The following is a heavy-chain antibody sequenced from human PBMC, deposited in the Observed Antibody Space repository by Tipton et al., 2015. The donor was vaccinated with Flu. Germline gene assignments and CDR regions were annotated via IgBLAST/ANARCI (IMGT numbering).Heavy chain of an antibody. V-gene: IGHV4-61*02. J-gene: IGHJ4*02. CDR1: GGSIISGDDH. Sequence: TLSLTCTVSGGSIISGDDHWSWIRQPAGKGLEWIGRIFTTGTSGSTRYNPSLESRVSISIDTSKNQFSLKLSSVTAADTAIYYCARDTGESVRGVIDSWGQGNLVIVSS. CDR2: IFTTGTSGST. D-gene: IGHD3-10*02. CDR3: ARDTGESVRGVIDS.